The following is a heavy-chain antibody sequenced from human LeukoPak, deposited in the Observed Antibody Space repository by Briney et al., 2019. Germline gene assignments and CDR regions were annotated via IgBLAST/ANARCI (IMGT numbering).Heavy chain of an antibody. J-gene: IGHJ4*02. CDR2: IYSGRTT. CDR1: AGSISSSSHH. D-gene: IGHD5/OR15-5a*01. V-gene: IGHV4-39*01. CDR3: VRHDGRGGSTMGALDS. Sequence: SETLSLTCTVSAGSISSSSHHWGWIRQSPGKGREWIGSIYSGRTTYYNPSLNNRVTICVVTSNNQFSLQLNSVTAADTSVYYCVRHDGRGGSTMGALDSWGQGSLVTVSS.